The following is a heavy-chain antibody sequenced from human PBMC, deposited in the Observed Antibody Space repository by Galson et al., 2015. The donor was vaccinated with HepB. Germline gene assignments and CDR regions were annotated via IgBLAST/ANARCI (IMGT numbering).Heavy chain of an antibody. CDR1: GFTFDDYA. V-gene: IGHV3-9*01. CDR3: AKDSYDILTGLIDY. CDR2: ISWNSGSI. Sequence: SLRLSCAASGFTFDDYAMHWVRQAPGKGLEWVSGISWNSGSIGYADSVKGRFTISRDNAKNSLYLQMNSLRAEDTALYYCAKDSYDILTGLIDYWGQGTLVTVSS. J-gene: IGHJ4*02. D-gene: IGHD3-9*01.